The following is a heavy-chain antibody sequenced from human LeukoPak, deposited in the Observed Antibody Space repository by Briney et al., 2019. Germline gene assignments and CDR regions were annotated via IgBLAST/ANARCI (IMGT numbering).Heavy chain of an antibody. CDR1: GFTFSKDD. CDR2: IGVTGDT. D-gene: IGHD5-12*01. CDR3: ARIERGDSGYDYVYFDY. J-gene: IGHJ4*02. Sequence: GGSLRLSCAASGFTFSKDDFHWVRQAPGKGLEWVAAIGVTGDTYYADSVKGRFTISRDNAKNSLYLQMNSLRAEDTAVYYCARIERGDSGYDYVYFDYWGQGTLVTVSS. V-gene: IGHV3-13*01.